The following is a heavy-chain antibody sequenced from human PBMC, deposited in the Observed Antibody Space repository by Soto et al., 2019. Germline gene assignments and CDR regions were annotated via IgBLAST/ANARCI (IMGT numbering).Heavy chain of an antibody. J-gene: IGHJ3*01. Sequence: TSETLSLTCAVSGFFISSGNYWGWIRKPPGKGLEWIGSIFHGGNTYYNPSLKSRVTISVDMSKNQFSLKLNSVTAADTAVYYCARARWYDAFDVWGQGTVVTVSS. CDR1: GFFISSGNY. CDR3: ARARWYDAFDV. CDR2: IFHGGNT. V-gene: IGHV4-38-2*01. D-gene: IGHD2-15*01.